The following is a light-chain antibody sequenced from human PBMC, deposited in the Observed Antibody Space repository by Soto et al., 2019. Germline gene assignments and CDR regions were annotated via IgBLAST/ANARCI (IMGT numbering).Light chain of an antibody. CDR1: QIISTY. J-gene: IGKJ1*01. V-gene: IGKV1-39*01. Sequence: DIQMTQSPSSLSESVGDRVTISCRSSQIISTYLNWYQQKPGTAPRLLISRASTVQSGVPPRFSGSGSGRDFTLTISSLRPEDIGTYFCQQSYRSPWTFRPGTRVEI. CDR3: QQSYRSPWT. CDR2: RAS.